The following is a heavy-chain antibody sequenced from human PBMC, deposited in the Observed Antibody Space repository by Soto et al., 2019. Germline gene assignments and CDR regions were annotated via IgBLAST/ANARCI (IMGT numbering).Heavy chain of an antibody. CDR2: INPNSGVT. D-gene: IGHD2-15*01. J-gene: IGHJ4*02. V-gene: IGHV1-2*02. CDR3: ARVPEGYCSGGSCYDLDY. Sequence: ASVKVSCKASGYTFTGYYMHWVRQAPGQGLEWMGWINPNSGVTNYAQKFQGRVTMTRDTSISTAYMELSRLRSDDTAVYYCARVPEGYCSGGSCYDLDYWGQGTLVTVSS. CDR1: GYTFTGYY.